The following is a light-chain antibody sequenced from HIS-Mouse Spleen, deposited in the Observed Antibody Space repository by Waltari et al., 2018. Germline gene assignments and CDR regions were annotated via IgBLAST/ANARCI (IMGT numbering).Light chain of an antibody. CDR2: EGS. Sequence: QSALTQPASVSGSPGQSITTPCTGTRSAVGSYNLVSWYQQHPGKAPKLMIYEGSKRPSGVSNRFSGSKSGNTASLTISGLQAEDEADYYCCSYAGSSTWVFGGGTKLTVL. V-gene: IGLV2-23*01. CDR1: RSAVGSYNL. CDR3: CSYAGSSTWV. J-gene: IGLJ3*02.